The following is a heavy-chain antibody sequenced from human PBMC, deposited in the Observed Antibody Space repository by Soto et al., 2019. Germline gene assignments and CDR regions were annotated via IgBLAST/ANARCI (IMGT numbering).Heavy chain of an antibody. V-gene: IGHV3-23*01. CDR2: ISSSGVGT. D-gene: IGHD3-10*01. J-gene: IGHJ4*02. Sequence: GGSLRLSCAASGLTFSNFAMSWVRQAPGKGLEWVSGISSSGVGTFYADSVKGRFSISRDNSKNTVYLQMSGLRADDTAVYYCAKDYYGSGNYYLFDFWGLGTLVTVSS. CDR1: GLTFSNFA. CDR3: AKDYYGSGNYYLFDF.